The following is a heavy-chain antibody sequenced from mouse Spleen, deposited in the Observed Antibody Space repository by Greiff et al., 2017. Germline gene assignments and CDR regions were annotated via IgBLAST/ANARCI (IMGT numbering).Heavy chain of an antibody. J-gene: IGHJ4*01. D-gene: IGHD4-1*01. CDR2: IRSKSNNYAT. CDR1: GFSFNTYA. Sequence: DVKLVESGGGLVQPKGSLKLSCAASGFSFNTYAINWVRQAPGKGLEWVARIRSKSNNYATYYADSVKDRFTISRDDSESMLYLQMNNLKTEDTAMYYCVRLTGTGAMDYWGQGTSVTVSS. V-gene: IGHV10-1*01. CDR3: VRLTGTGAMDY.